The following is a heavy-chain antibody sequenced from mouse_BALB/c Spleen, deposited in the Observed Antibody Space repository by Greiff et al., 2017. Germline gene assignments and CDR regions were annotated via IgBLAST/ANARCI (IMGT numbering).Heavy chain of an antibody. CDR1: GYTFTNYW. CDR2: IYPGGGYT. V-gene: IGHV1-63*02. D-gene: IGHD2-2*01. J-gene: IGHJ3*01. Sequence: LQESGAELVRPGTSVKISCKASGYTFTNYWLGWVKQRPGHGLEWIGDIYPGGGYTNYNEKFKGKATLTADTSSSTAYMQLSSLTSEDSAVYFCARSDGYDGAYWGQGTLVTVSA. CDR3: ARSDGYDGAY.